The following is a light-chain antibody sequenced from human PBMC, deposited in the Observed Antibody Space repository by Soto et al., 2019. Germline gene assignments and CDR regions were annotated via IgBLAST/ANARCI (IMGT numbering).Light chain of an antibody. J-gene: IGKJ2*01. CDR3: QQSFSAPRT. Sequence: DIQMTQSPSSLSASVGDRVTVTCRASQSIGRYLNWYQQKPGKAPKLLIYDVSSLQTGVPSRFSGGGSGTDFTLSISGLQPEDLATYYCQQSFSAPRTFGQGTKLEIQ. CDR1: QSIGRY. CDR2: DVS. V-gene: IGKV1-39*01.